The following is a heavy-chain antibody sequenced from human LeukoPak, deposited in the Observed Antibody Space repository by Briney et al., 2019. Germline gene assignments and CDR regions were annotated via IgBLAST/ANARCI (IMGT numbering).Heavy chain of an antibody. J-gene: IGHJ6*02. D-gene: IGHD4-23*01. CDR1: GGSISSSY. CDR2: VFYTGST. CDR3: ARHKSVGSPYYGMDV. Sequence: MASETLSLTCTVSGGSISSSYWSWIRQPPGKGLEWIGFVFYTGSTSYNPSLKSRVSISVDTSKNQFSLKLSSVTAADTAVYYCARHKSVGSPYYGMDVWGQGTTVTVSS. V-gene: IGHV4-59*08.